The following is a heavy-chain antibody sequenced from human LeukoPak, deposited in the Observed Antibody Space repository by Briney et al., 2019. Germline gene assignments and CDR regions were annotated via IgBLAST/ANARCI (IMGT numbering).Heavy chain of an antibody. V-gene: IGHV4-59*11. CDR1: DDSFSSHY. D-gene: IGHD4-17*01. J-gene: IGHJ3*02. CDR3: ARDLVTVTKGFDI. Sequence: SETLSLTCAVSDDSFSSHYWTWIRQPPGKGLEGIGYISYIGSTNYNPSLKSRVTISIDTSRNQFSLRLSSVTAADTAVYYCARDLVTVTKGFDIWGQGTMVSVSS. CDR2: ISYIGST.